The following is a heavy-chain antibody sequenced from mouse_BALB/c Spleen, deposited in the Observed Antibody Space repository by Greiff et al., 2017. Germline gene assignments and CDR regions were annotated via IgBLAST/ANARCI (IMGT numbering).Heavy chain of an antibody. D-gene: IGHD2-1*01. J-gene: IGHJ3*01. V-gene: IGHV1-77*01. CDR1: GYTFTDYV. CDR2: IYPGSGST. Sequence: VKLMESGPELVKPGASVKMSCKASGYTFTDYVISWVKQRTGQGLEWIGEIYPGSGSTYYNEKFKGKATLTADKTSNTAYMQLSSLTSEDSAVYFCATAYYGNPFAYWGQGTLVTVSA. CDR3: ATAYYGNPFAY.